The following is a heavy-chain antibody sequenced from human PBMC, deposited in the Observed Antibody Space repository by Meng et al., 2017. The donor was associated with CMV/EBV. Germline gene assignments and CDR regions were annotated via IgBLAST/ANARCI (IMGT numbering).Heavy chain of an antibody. CDR3: ASFYWGVVPAAPTGAFDI. V-gene: IGHV4-59*01. J-gene: IGHJ3*02. Sequence: SETLSLTCTVSGGSISSYYWSWIRQPPGKGLEWIGYIYYSGSTNYNPSLKSRVTISVDTSKNQFSLKLSSVTAADTAVYYCASFYWGVVPAAPTGAFDIWGQGTMVPSPQ. CDR2: IYYSGST. D-gene: IGHD2-2*01. CDR1: GGSISSYY.